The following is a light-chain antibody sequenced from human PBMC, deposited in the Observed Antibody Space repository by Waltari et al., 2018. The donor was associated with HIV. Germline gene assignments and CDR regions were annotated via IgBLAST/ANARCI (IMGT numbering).Light chain of an antibody. CDR2: SNN. Sequence: QSVLTQPPSASGTPGQRVTISCSGSSSNIGSTYVYWYQQLPGTAPKPLIYSNNQRPSGGPDRFSGSKSGTSASLAISGLRSEDEADYYCAAWDDSLSVWVFGGGTKLTVL. CDR3: AAWDDSLSVWV. V-gene: IGLV1-47*02. J-gene: IGLJ3*02. CDR1: SSNIGSTY.